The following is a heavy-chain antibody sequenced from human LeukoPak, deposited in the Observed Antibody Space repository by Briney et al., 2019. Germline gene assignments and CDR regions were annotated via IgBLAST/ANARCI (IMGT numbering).Heavy chain of an antibody. D-gene: IGHD1-1*01. V-gene: IGHV1-46*01. J-gene: IGHJ3*02. CDR3: ARDGVRGTTGAFDI. Sequence: ASVKVSCKASGYTFTSYYMHWVRQAPGQGLEWMGIINPSGGSTSYAQKFQGRVTMTEDTSTDTAYMELSRLRSDDTAVYYCARDGVRGTTGAFDIWGQGTMVTVSS. CDR2: INPSGGST. CDR1: GYTFTSYY.